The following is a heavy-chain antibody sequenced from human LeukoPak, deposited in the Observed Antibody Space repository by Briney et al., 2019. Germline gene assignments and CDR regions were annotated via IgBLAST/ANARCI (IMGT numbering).Heavy chain of an antibody. V-gene: IGHV1-2*02. CDR1: GYTFTSYY. D-gene: IGHD3-10*01. Sequence: ASVKVSCKASGYTFTSYYMHWVRQAPGQGLEWMGWINPNSGGTNYAQKFQGRVTMTRDTSISTAYMELSRLRSDDTAVYYCARREPEFYYMDVWGKGTTVTVSS. J-gene: IGHJ6*03. CDR3: ARREPEFYYMDV. CDR2: INPNSGGT.